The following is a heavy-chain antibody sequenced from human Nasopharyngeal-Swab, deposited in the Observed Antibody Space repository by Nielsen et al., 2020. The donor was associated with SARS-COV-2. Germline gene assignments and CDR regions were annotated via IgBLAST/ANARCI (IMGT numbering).Heavy chain of an antibody. CDR1: GFTFSSYW. J-gene: IGHJ3*02. V-gene: IGHV3-74*01. Sequence: GGSLRLSFAASGFTFSSYWMHWVGQAPGKGLGWVSRINSDGSRTSYADSVKGRFTISRENAKNTLYLQMNSLRAEDTAVYYCARVGSLYGSGSYPTPGAFDIWGQGTMVTVSS. CDR2: INSDGSRT. D-gene: IGHD3-10*01. CDR3: ARVGSLYGSGSYPTPGAFDI.